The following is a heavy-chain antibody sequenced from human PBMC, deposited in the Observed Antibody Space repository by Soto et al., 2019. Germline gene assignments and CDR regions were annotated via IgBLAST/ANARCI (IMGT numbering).Heavy chain of an antibody. CDR1: GYSFTSYW. CDR2: IDPSDSYT. V-gene: IGHV5-10-1*01. D-gene: IGHD3-10*01. J-gene: IGHJ6*02. CDR3: ARRVMVRGVISYYYGMDV. Sequence: GESLKISCKGSGYSFTSYWISWVRQMPGKGLEWMGRIDPSDSYTNYSPSFQGHVTISADKSISTAYLQWSSLKASDTAMYYCARRVMVRGVISYYYGMDVWGQGTTVTVS.